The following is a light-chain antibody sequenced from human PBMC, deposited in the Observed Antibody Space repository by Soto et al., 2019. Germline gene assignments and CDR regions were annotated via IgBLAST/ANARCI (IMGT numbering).Light chain of an antibody. CDR3: QQYNSYPWT. Sequence: DFQMTQSPSTLSASVGDRVTITCRASQNIRSRLAWFQQKPGKAPKLLIYDASSLESGVPQRFSGSGSGTEFTLTISSLQPDDFATYYCQQYNSYPWTFGQGTKVDIK. CDR2: DAS. CDR1: QNIRSR. V-gene: IGKV1-5*01. J-gene: IGKJ1*01.